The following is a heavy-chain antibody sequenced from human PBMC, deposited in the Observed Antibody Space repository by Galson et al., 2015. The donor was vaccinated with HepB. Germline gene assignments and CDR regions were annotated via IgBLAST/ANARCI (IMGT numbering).Heavy chain of an antibody. Sequence: SETLSLTCAVYGGSFSGYYWSWIRQPPGKGLEWIREINHSGSTNYNPSLKSQVTISVDTSKNQFSLKLSSVTAADTAVYYCARGNNWNYFNYYYYYGMDVWGQGTTVTVS. D-gene: IGHD1-7*01. CDR1: GGSFSGYY. CDR2: INHSGST. V-gene: IGHV4-34*01. CDR3: ARGNNWNYFNYYYYYGMDV. J-gene: IGHJ6*02.